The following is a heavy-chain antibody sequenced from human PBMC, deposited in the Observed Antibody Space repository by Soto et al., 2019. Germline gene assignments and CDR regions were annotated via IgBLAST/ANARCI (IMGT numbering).Heavy chain of an antibody. V-gene: IGHV1-69*13. CDR3: ARGPTYYYDSSGYYRGRHLDY. Sequence: SVKVSCKASGGTFSSWAISWVRQAPGQGIEWMGGIIPIFGTANYAQKFQGRVTITADESTSTAYMELSSRRSEDTAVYYCARGPTYYYDSSGYYRGRHLDYWDQETLVTVFS. CDR2: IIPIFGTA. J-gene: IGHJ4*02. D-gene: IGHD3-22*01. CDR1: GGTFSSWA.